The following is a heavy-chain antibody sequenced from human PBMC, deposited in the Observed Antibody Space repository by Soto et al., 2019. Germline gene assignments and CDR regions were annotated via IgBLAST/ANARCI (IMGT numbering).Heavy chain of an antibody. D-gene: IGHD3-3*01. J-gene: IGHJ4*02. V-gene: IGHV4-34*01. Sequence: SETLSLTCGVYGGSFSAFSWSCIRQPPGKGLEWLGEINRSGSTKYNPSLKSRVTISVDTSKNEFPLKRSSVTAADTAVYYCPGGINFDCWSDSNTYFDYWGQGTLVTVSS. CDR2: INRSGST. CDR3: PGGINFDCWSDSNTYFDY. CDR1: GGSFSAFS.